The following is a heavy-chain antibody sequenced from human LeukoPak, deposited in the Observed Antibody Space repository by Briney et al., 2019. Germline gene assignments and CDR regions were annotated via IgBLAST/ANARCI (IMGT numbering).Heavy chain of an antibody. CDR1: GYTFTDYA. CDR3: ARDYCSNSLCYNNWFVP. V-gene: IGHV1-18*01. CDR2: MSVSNGNT. Sequence: ASVNLSCKASGYTFTDYAISWVRHSTGQPLERMRWMSVSNGNTNYTDKNPGRVAMTTDTSTSTAYMERRSLRSDDTAVYYCARDYCSNSLCYNNWFVPWGQGTLVTVSS. D-gene: IGHD2-8*01. J-gene: IGHJ5*02.